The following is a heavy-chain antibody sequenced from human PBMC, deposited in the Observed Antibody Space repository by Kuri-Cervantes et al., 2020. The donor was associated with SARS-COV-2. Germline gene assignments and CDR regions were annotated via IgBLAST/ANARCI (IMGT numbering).Heavy chain of an antibody. J-gene: IGHJ4*02. D-gene: IGHD3-16*01. Sequence: GGSLRLSCAASGFTFSSYSMNWVRQAPGKGLEWVSYISSSSSTIYYADSVKGRFTISRDNAKNSLYLQMNSLRAEDTAVYYCARLLVWGSYYFDYWGQGTLVTVSS. CDR2: ISSSSSTI. CDR3: ARLLVWGSYYFDY. V-gene: IGHV3-48*01. CDR1: GFTFSSYS.